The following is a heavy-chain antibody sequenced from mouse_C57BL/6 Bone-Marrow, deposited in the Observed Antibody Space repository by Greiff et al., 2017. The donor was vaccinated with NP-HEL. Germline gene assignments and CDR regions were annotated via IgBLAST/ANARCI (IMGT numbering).Heavy chain of an antibody. CDR2: IYPRSGNT. Sequence: QVQLKESGAELARPGASVKLSCKASGYTFTSYGISWVKQRTGQGLEWIGEIYPRSGNTYYNEKFKGKATLTADKSSSTAYMELRSLTSEDSAVYFCARTSLRFLFSYWYFDVWGTGTTVTVSS. CDR3: ARTSLRFLFSYWYFDV. D-gene: IGHD1-1*01. V-gene: IGHV1-81*01. CDR1: GYTFTSYG. J-gene: IGHJ1*03.